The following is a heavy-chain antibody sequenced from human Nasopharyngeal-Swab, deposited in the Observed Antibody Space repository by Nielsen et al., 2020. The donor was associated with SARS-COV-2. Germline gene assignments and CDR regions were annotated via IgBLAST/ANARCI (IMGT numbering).Heavy chain of an antibody. CDR3: ARATYYYDSSGYFDY. CDR1: GFTFSSYW. J-gene: IGHJ4*02. CDR2: IKQDGSEK. V-gene: IGHV3-7*01. D-gene: IGHD3-22*01. Sequence: GGSLRLSCAASGFTFSSYWMSWVRQAPGKGLEWVANIKQDGSEKYYVDSVKGRLTISRDDAKNSLYLQMNSLRAEDTAVYYCARATYYYDSSGYFDYWGQGTLVTVSS.